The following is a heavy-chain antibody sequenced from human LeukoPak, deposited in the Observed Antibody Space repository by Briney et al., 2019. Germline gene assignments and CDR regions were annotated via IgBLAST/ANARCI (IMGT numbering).Heavy chain of an antibody. CDR3: ARGPLSGGRFDP. CDR1: GGSISSGGYY. V-gene: IGHV4-31*03. Sequence: SETLSLTCTVSGGSISSGGYYWSWIRQHPGKGLEWIGYIYYSGSTYYNPSLKSRVTISVDTSKNQFSLKLSSVTAADTAVYYCARGPLSGGRFDPWGQGTLVTVSS. CDR2: IYYSGST. J-gene: IGHJ5*02. D-gene: IGHD3-10*02.